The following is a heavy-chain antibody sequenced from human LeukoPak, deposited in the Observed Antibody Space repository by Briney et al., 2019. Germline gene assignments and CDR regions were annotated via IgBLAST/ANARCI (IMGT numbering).Heavy chain of an antibody. CDR2: INPNSGGT. Sequence: ASVKVSCKASGYTFTGYYMHWVRQAPGQGLEWMGWINPNSGGTNYAQKFQGRVTTTRDTSISTAYMELSRLRSDDTAVYYCACPQRGPGGYYTDFWGQGTLVTVSS. CDR3: ACPQRGPGGYYTDF. V-gene: IGHV1-2*02. J-gene: IGHJ4*02. D-gene: IGHD3-10*01. CDR1: GYTFTGYY.